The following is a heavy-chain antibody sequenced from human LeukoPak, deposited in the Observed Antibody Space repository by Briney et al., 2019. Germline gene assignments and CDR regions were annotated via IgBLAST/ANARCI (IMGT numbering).Heavy chain of an antibody. CDR2: ISSSGSTK. J-gene: IGHJ4*02. V-gene: IGHV3-11*04. Sequence: PGGSLRLSCAASGFTFSDYYMSWIRQAPGKGLEWVSYISSSGSTKYYADSVKGRFTISRDNAKNSLFLQMNSLRAEDTAFYYCARENYYGSGSLNWGQGTLVTVSS. D-gene: IGHD3-10*01. CDR3: ARENYYGSGSLN. CDR1: GFTFSDYY.